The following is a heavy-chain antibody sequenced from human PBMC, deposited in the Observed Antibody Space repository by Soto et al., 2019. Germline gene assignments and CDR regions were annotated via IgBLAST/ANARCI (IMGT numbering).Heavy chain of an antibody. CDR3: AKSRSSGWNGEFDY. CDR2: ISYDGSNK. Sequence: GGSLRLSCAASGFTFSSYGMHWVRQAPGKGLEWVAVISYDGSNKYYADSVKGRFTISRDNSKNTLYLQMNSLRAEDTAVYYCAKSRSSGWNGEFDYWGQGTLVTVSS. V-gene: IGHV3-30*18. J-gene: IGHJ4*02. CDR1: GFTFSSYG. D-gene: IGHD6-19*01.